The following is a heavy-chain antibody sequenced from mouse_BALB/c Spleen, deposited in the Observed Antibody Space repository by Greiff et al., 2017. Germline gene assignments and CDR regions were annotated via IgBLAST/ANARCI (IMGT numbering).Heavy chain of an antibody. D-gene: IGHD2-1*01. CDR2: ISYSGST. V-gene: IGHV3-2*02. CDR1: GYSITSDYA. CDR3: ARGDYGNPFDY. J-gene: IGHJ2*01. Sequence: EVKVEESGPGLVKPSQSLSLTCTVTGYSITSDYAWNWIRQFPGNKLEWMGYISYSGSTSYNPSLKSRISITRDTSKNQFFLQLNSVTTEDTATYYCARGDYGNPFDYWGQGTTLTVSS.